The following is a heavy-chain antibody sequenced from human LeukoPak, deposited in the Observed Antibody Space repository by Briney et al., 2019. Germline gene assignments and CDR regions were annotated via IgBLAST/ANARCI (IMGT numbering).Heavy chain of an antibody. D-gene: IGHD3-22*01. J-gene: IGHJ4*02. V-gene: IGHV3-74*01. CDR1: GFTFSFYW. CDR2: INNDGRST. Sequence: GGSLRLSCASSGFTFSFYWMHWVRQAPGKGLVWVSRINNDGRSTSYAGSVKGRFTISRDNAKNTLYLQMNSLRAEDTAFYYCARHESSGFDYWGQGTLVTVSS. CDR3: ARHESSGFDY.